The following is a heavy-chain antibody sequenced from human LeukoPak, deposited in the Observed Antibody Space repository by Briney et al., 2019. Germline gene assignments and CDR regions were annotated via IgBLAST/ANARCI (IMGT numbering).Heavy chain of an antibody. CDR3: ARVGCSGGSCDYYYYYGMDV. D-gene: IGHD2-15*01. CDR1: GFTFSSYA. J-gene: IGHJ6*02. Sequence: PGGSLRLSCAASGFTFSSYAMHWVRQAPGQRLEWMGWINAGNGNTKYSQKFQGRVTITRDTSASTAYMELSSLRSEDTAVYYCARVGCSGGSCDYYYYYGMDVWGQGTTVTVS. V-gene: IGHV1-3*01. CDR2: INAGNGNT.